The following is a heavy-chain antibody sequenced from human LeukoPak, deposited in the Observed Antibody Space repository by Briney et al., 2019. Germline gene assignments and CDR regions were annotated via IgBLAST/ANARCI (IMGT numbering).Heavy chain of an antibody. V-gene: IGHV4-4*02. CDR1: GDSLSNSHW. J-gene: IGHJ4*02. CDR2: IYHGGST. Sequence: SGTLSLTCAVSGDSLSNSHWWSWVRQPPRKGLEWIGEIYHGGSTNFNPSLKSRVTISVDRSNNQFSLRLTSVTAADTAVYYCARGEEHGSGTVHFDYWGQGTLVTVSS. CDR3: ARGEEHGSGTVHFDY. D-gene: IGHD3-10*01.